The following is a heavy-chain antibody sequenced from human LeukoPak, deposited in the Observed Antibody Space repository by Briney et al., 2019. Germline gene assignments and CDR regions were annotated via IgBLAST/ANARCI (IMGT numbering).Heavy chain of an antibody. V-gene: IGHV1-2*02. J-gene: IGHJ6*02. CDR1: GYTFTGYY. Sequence: ASVKVSCKASGYTFTGYYMHWVRQAPGQGLEWMGWINPNSGGTNYAQKFQGRVTMTRDTSISTAYMELSRLRSDDTAVYYCARAPGGYSYGYGSNYYDMDVWGQGTTVTVSS. D-gene: IGHD5-18*01. CDR3: ARAPGGYSYGYGSNYYDMDV. CDR2: INPNSGGT.